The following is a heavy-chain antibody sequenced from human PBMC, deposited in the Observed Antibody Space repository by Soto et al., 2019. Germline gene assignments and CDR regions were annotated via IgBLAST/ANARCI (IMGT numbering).Heavy chain of an antibody. CDR2: INAGNGNT. CDR1: GYTFTSYA. Sequence: QVQLVQSGAEEKKPGASVKVSCKASGYTFTSYAMHWVRQAPGQRLEWMGWINAGNGNTKYSQKFQGRVTIPRDTSASTAYMELSSLRSDDTAGYYCARGITLPTPLDYWGQGALVTVSS. CDR3: ARGITLPTPLDY. J-gene: IGHJ4*02. D-gene: IGHD1-20*01. V-gene: IGHV1-3*05.